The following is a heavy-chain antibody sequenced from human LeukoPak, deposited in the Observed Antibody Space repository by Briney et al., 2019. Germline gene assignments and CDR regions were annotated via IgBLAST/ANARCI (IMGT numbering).Heavy chain of an antibody. CDR1: GFTFISYS. CDR3: ARDQNVYNSRHRLTSFDI. J-gene: IGHJ3*02. V-gene: IGHV3-48*01. Sequence: GGSLRLSCAVSGFTFISYSMNWVRQAPGKGLEWVSYISSDSSNIYYADSVNGRFTISRDNAKNSLYLQMNSLRAEDTAVYYCARDQNVYNSRHRLTSFDIWGQGTIVIVSS. CDR2: ISSDSSNI. D-gene: IGHD5-24*01.